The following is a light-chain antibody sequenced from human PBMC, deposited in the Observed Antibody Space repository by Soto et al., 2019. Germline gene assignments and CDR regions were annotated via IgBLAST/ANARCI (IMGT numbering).Light chain of an antibody. CDR3: CAYAGSYTYG. J-gene: IGLJ1*01. Sequence: QSALTQPRSVSGSPGQSVTISCTGTSSDVGGYNYVSWYQQHPGKAPKLMISDVTKRPSGVPDRFSGSKSGNTASLTVSGLQAEDEADYYCCAYAGSYTYGFGTGSKVTV. CDR1: SSDVGGYNY. CDR2: DVT. V-gene: IGLV2-11*01.